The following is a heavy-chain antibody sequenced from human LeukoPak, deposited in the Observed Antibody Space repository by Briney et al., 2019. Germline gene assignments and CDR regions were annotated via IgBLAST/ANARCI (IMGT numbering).Heavy chain of an antibody. CDR3: AIIGCYRGVCHFDM. Sequence: GGSLRLSCAASGFSFDGYGMHWVRQAPGKGLEWVAGLWYGSDKYYADSVKGRFTISRDTSKKTLYLQMNSLRAEDTAVYFCAIIGCYRGVCHFDMWGQGTMVTASS. CDR2: LWYGSDK. D-gene: IGHD2-21*01. CDR1: GFSFDGYG. J-gene: IGHJ3*02. V-gene: IGHV3-33*08.